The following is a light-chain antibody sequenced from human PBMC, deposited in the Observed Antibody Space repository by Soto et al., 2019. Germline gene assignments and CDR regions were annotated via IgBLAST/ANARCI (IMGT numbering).Light chain of an antibody. CDR3: QQYNNWPPWT. CDR2: GAS. Sequence: EIVMTQSPATLSVSPGERATLSCRASQSGSSNLAWYQEKPGQPPRLLIYGASTRATGIPARFSGSGSGTEFTLTISSRQSEDFAVYYCQQYNNWPPWTFGQGTKVEIK. CDR1: QSGSSN. J-gene: IGKJ1*01. V-gene: IGKV3-15*01.